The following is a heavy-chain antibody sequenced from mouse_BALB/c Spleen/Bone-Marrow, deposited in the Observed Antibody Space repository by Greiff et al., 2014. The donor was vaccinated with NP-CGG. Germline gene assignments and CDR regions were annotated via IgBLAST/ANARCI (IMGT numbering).Heavy chain of an antibody. V-gene: IGHV1-9*01. Sequence: QVQLQQSGAELMKPGASVKISCKATGYTFSSYWIEWVRQRPGHGLEWIGEILPGSGSTNYNEKFKGKATFTADTSSNTAYMQLSSLTSEDSAIYYCAREDGRCYFDVWGAGTTVTVSS. J-gene: IGHJ1*01. CDR2: ILPGSGST. D-gene: IGHD3-1*01. CDR3: AREDGRCYFDV. CDR1: GYTFSSYW.